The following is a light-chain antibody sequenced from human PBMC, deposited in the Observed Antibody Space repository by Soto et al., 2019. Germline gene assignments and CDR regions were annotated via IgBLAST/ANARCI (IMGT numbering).Light chain of an antibody. J-gene: IGKJ4*01. Sequence: EIVLPQSPGTLSLSPGERATLSCRASQSVSSSYLAWYQQKPGQAPRLLIYGASSRATGIPDRFSGSGSGTDFTLTISRLEPEDFAVYYCQQYGSSPRVTFGGGTKVDIK. CDR1: QSVSSSY. CDR3: QQYGSSPRVT. CDR2: GAS. V-gene: IGKV3-20*01.